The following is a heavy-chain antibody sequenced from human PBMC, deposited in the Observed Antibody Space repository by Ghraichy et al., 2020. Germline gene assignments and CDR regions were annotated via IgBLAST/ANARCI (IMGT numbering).Heavy chain of an antibody. CDR1: GDSIISGGYS. D-gene: IGHD3-16*01. CDR3: ARDGGSPYYYYGLDF. Sequence: SLNISCAVSGDSIISGGYSWAWIRQPPGKGLEWIGYIYHSGSTYYNPSLKSRVSMSVDRSKNQFSLKLRSVTAADTAVYYCARDGGSPYYYYGLDFWGQGTTVTVSS. CDR2: IYHSGST. J-gene: IGHJ6*02. V-gene: IGHV4-30-2*01.